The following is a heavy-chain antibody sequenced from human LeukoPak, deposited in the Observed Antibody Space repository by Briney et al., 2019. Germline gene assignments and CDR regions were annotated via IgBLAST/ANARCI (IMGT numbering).Heavy chain of an antibody. J-gene: IGHJ4*02. CDR3: ARRGRSGYYY. CDR1: GGSISSTSYY. Sequence: PSETLSLTCTVSGGSISSTSYYWDWIRQPPGTGLGWIGSIYYTGSTYYNQSLKSRLTMSVDTSKNQFSLKLTSVTAADMAVYYCARRGRSGYYYWGQGTLVTVSS. D-gene: IGHD3-3*01. CDR2: IYYTGST. V-gene: IGHV4-39*01.